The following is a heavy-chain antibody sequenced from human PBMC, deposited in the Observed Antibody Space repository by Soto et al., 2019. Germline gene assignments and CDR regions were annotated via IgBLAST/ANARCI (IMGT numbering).Heavy chain of an antibody. CDR2: MNHSGST. V-gene: IGHV4-34*01. Sequence: QVQLQQWGAGLLKPSETLSLTCAVYGGSFSGFYWSWIRQPPGKGLEWLGEMNHSGSTNYNQSLTSRVTISVDTPKTKFSLRLSSVTAADTAVYYCARATNYYYFAMDVWGHGTTVTVSS. J-gene: IGHJ6*02. CDR1: GGSFSGFY. CDR3: ARATNYYYFAMDV. D-gene: IGHD4-17*01.